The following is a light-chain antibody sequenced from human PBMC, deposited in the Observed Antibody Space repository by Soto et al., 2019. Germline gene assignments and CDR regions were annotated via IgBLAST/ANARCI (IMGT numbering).Light chain of an antibody. CDR1: SSNMGTNT. CDR2: VND. CDR3: VAWDDNLDAHV. J-gene: IGLJ1*01. Sequence: QSVLTQPPSASGTPGQRVTISCFGVSSNMGTNTVGWYQQLPGAAPKVLIYVNDKRPSGVPDRFSGSNSGTSASLTISGLQSEDEADYYCVAWDDNLDAHVFGTGTKVTVL. V-gene: IGLV1-44*01.